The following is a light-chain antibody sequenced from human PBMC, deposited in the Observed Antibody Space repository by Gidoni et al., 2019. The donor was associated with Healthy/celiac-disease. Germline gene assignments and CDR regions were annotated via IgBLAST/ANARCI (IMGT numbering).Light chain of an antibody. Sequence: TITCRASQSINNWLAWYQQKPGKAPKLLIYKASSLESEVPSTFSGSGSGTEFTLTISSLQPDDFATYYCQQYNSYSETFGQGIKVEIK. J-gene: IGKJ1*01. CDR1: QSINNW. V-gene: IGKV1-5*03. CDR2: KAS. CDR3: QQYNSYSET.